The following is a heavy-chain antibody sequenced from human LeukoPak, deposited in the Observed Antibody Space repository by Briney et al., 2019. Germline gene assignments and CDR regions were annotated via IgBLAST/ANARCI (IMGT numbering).Heavy chain of an antibody. V-gene: IGHV3-7*01. J-gene: IGHJ4*02. CDR2: IKQDGSEK. Sequence: GGSLRLSCAASGFTFSSFWMTWVRQPPGKGLEWAANIKQDGSEKYYVDSVKGRFTISRDNAKNSLYLQMNSLRAEDTAVYFCARVRGGSCSSTSCQTGFDYWGQGTLVTVSS. D-gene: IGHD2-2*01. CDR1: GFTFSSFW. CDR3: ARVRGGSCSSTSCQTGFDY.